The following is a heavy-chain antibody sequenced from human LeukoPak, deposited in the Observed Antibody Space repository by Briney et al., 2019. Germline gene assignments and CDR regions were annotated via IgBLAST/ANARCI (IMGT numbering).Heavy chain of an antibody. CDR2: IYPGDSDT. Sequence: GESLKISCKGSGYRFSNYWIGWVRQMPGKGLEWMGIIYPGDSDTRYSPPFQGQVTISADKSINTAYLQWSSLKASDTAMYYCARRSSSWYDGQYYYGMDVWGQGTTVTVSS. J-gene: IGHJ6*02. CDR1: GYRFSNYW. V-gene: IGHV5-51*01. D-gene: IGHD6-13*01. CDR3: ARRSSSWYDGQYYYGMDV.